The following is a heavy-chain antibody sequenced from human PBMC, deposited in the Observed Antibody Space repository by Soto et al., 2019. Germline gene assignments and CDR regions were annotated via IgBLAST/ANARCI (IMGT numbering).Heavy chain of an antibody. CDR3: ARQTYYDFWSGSGYFDY. V-gene: IGHV5-10-1*01. CDR1: GYSFTSHW. CDR2: IDPSDSYT. J-gene: IGHJ4*02. D-gene: IGHD3-3*01. Sequence: GESLKISCKGSGYSFTSHWISWVRQMPGKGLEWMGRIDPSDSYTNYSPSFQGHVTISADKSISTAYLQWSSLKASDTAMYYCARQTYYDFWSGSGYFDYWGQGTLVTVSS.